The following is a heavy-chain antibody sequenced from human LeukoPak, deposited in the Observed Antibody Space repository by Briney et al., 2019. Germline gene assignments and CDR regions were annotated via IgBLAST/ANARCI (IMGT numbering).Heavy chain of an antibody. CDR3: ARKDCYMDV. CDR1: GYTFTSYD. J-gene: IGHJ6*03. V-gene: IGHV1-8*01. Sequence: ASVKVSCKASGYTFTSYDINWVRQATGQGLEWMGWMNPNSGNTGYAQKLQGRVTMTTDTSTSTAYMELRSLRSDDTAVYYCARKDCYMDVWGKGTTVTISS. CDR2: MNPNSGNT.